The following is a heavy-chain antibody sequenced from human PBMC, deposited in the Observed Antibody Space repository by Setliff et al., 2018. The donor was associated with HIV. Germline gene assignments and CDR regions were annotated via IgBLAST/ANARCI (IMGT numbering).Heavy chain of an antibody. CDR3: ARGIEPLGDFSFYYMDV. CDR2: VIPMLRLA. CDR1: GGTFRTYA. V-gene: IGHV1-69*10. J-gene: IGHJ6*03. Sequence: PRASVKVSCKSSGGTFRTYAISWVRQAPGQGLEWMGGVIPMLRLANYAQKFQGRVTITADKSTNTAYMEVHSLRFDDTAVYFCARGIEPLGDFSFYYMDVWGKGTTVTVSS. D-gene: IGHD3-3*02.